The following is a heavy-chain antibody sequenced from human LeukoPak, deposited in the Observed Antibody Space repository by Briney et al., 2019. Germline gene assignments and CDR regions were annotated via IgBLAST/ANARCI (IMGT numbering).Heavy chain of an antibody. D-gene: IGHD3-9*01. CDR3: AKDSYYDILTSRDAFDI. CDR1: GFTFSSYS. J-gene: IGHJ3*02. Sequence: PGGSLRLSCAASGFTFSSYSMNWVRQAPGKGLEWVSSISSSSSYIYYADSVKGRFTISRDNAKNSLYLQMNSLRAEDTAVYYCAKDSYYDILTSRDAFDIWGQGTMVTVSS. CDR2: ISSSSSYI. V-gene: IGHV3-21*04.